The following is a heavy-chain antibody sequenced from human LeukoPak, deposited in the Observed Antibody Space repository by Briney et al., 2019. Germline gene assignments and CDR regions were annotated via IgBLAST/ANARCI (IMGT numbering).Heavy chain of an antibody. Sequence: SGTLSLTCGVSGGSISNTNWWTWVRQPPGKGLEWIGEVNLQGSTNYNPSLKSRVAISVDKSENHISLKLTSVTAADTAVYYCAREPIAAAGGLIDYWGQGTLVTVSS. CDR1: GGSISNTNW. D-gene: IGHD6-13*01. V-gene: IGHV4-4*02. CDR3: AREPIAAAGGLIDY. CDR2: VNLQGST. J-gene: IGHJ4*02.